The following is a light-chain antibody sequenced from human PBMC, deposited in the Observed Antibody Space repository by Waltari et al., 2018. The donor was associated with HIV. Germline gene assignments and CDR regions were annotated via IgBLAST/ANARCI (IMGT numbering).Light chain of an antibody. J-gene: IGLJ3*02. Sequence: SYELTQPPSVSVSPGQTARITCSGDALPTKYAYWYQQKSGQAPVLVIYEDSKRPSGIPERFSGASSETMATLTISGAQVEDEADYYCYSTDSSDWVFGGGTKLTVL. CDR1: ALPTKY. V-gene: IGLV3-10*01. CDR3: YSTDSSDWV. CDR2: EDS.